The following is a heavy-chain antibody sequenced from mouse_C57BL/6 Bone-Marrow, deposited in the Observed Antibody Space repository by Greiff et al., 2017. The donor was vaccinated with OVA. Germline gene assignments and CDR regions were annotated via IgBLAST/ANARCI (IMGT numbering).Heavy chain of an antibody. Sequence: EVKLQQSGPELVKPGASVKISCKASGYSFTDYNMNWVKQSNGKSLEWIGVINPNYGTTSYNQKFKGKATLTVDQSSSTAYMQLNSLTSEDSAVYYCATVVAPRWYFDVWGTGTTVTVSS. V-gene: IGHV1-39*01. CDR1: GYSFTDYN. CDR2: INPNYGTT. D-gene: IGHD1-1*01. J-gene: IGHJ1*03. CDR3: ATVVAPRWYFDV.